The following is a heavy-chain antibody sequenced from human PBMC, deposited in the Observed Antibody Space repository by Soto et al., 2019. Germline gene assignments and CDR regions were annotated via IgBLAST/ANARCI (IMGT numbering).Heavy chain of an antibody. CDR2: ISAYNGNT. Sequence: ASVKVSCKASGYTFTSYGISWVRQAPGQGLEWMGWISAYNGNTNYAQKLQGRVTMTTDTSTSTAYMELRSLRSDDTAVYYCERWDEYSSASGPEYYGMDVWGQGTTVTVS. J-gene: IGHJ6*02. CDR3: ERWDEYSSASGPEYYGMDV. V-gene: IGHV1-18*01. CDR1: GYTFTSYG. D-gene: IGHD6-6*01.